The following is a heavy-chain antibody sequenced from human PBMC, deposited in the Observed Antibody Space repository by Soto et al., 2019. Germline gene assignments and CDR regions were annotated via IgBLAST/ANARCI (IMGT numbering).Heavy chain of an antibody. J-gene: IGHJ3*02. CDR1: GLTFSTHG. CDR3: AKDSQCRTVGVCI. D-gene: IGHD1-1*01. V-gene: IGHV3-23*04. Sequence: AQLVESGGELVQPGGSLRLSCADSGLTFSTHGMSWVRQAPGKGLAWIAGLSRGGGSTYSADSVMGRFTISRDNSKNTLNLIANSLRIEETSLYWWAKDSQCRTVGVCIWGQGTRVFSSS. CDR2: LSRGGGST.